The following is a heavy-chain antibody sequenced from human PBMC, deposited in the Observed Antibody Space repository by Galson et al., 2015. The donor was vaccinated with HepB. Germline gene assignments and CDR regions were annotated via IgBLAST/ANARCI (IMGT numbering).Heavy chain of an antibody. CDR2: ISSSSSYI. CDR3: ARERLWFGESLPFDY. CDR1: GFTFSSYS. V-gene: IGHV3-21*01. Sequence: SLRLSCAASGFTFSSYSMNWVRQAPGKGLEWVSSISSSSSYIYYADSVKGRFTISRDHAKNSLYLQMNSLRAEDTAVYYCARERLWFGESLPFDYWGQGTLVTVSS. D-gene: IGHD3-10*01. J-gene: IGHJ4*02.